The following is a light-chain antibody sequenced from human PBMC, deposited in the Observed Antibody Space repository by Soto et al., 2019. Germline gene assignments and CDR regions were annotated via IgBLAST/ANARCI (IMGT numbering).Light chain of an antibody. V-gene: IGKV1-5*01. CDR1: QSISSW. Sequence: DIQMTQSPSTLSASVGDTVTITCRASQSISSWLAWYHQKPGKAPKLLIYDASSLESGVPSRFSGSGSGTEFTLTISSLQPDDFATYYCQQYNSYSWTFGQGTKVDI. J-gene: IGKJ1*01. CDR2: DAS. CDR3: QQYNSYSWT.